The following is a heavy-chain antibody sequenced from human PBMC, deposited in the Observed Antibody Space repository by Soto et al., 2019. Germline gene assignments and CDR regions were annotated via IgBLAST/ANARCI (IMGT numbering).Heavy chain of an antibody. CDR1: GFTFSSYA. CDR2: ISGSGGST. J-gene: IGHJ4*02. D-gene: IGHD3-9*01. CDR3: AKTVRYFDWLEYYFGY. V-gene: IGHV3-23*01. Sequence: EVQLLESGGGLVQPGGSLRLSCAASGFTFSSYAMSWVRQAPGKGLEWVSAISGSGGSTYYADSVKGRFTISSDNSKKTLYLQMNSLRAEDTAVYYCAKTVRYFDWLEYYFGYWGQGTLVTVSS.